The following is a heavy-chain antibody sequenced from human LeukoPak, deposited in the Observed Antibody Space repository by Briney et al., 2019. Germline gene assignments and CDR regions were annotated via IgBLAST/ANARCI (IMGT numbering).Heavy chain of an antibody. CDR2: IYHSGST. V-gene: IGHV4-61*05. J-gene: IGHJ6*02. CDR3: ARRHSSSSYGMDV. Sequence: SETLSLTCTVSGGSVSSSSSYWSWIRQPPGKGLEWIGYIYHSGSTNYNPSLKSRVTISVDKSENQFSLKLSSVTAADTAVYYCARRHSSSSYGMDVWGQGTTVTVSS. D-gene: IGHD6-13*01. CDR1: GGSVSSSSSY.